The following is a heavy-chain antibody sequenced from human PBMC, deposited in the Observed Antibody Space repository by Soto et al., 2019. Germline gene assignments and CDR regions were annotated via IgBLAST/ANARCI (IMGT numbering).Heavy chain of an antibody. CDR2: ISAYNGNT. CDR3: ARLSSWYGDYYYGMDV. Sequence: ASVKVSCKASGYTFTSYGISWVRQAPGQGLEWMGWISAYNGNTNYALKLQGRVTMTTDTSTSTAYMELRSLRSDDTAVYYCARLSSWYGDYYYGMDVWGQGTTVTVSS. V-gene: IGHV1-18*01. J-gene: IGHJ6*02. D-gene: IGHD6-13*01. CDR1: GYTFTSYG.